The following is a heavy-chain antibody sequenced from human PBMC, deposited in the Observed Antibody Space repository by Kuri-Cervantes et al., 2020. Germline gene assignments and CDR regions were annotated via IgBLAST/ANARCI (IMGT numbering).Heavy chain of an antibody. CDR3: VREGRDGHIDAFDV. D-gene: IGHD5-24*01. CDR1: GYTFPNYG. V-gene: IGHV1-69*06. CDR2: IIPISGTA. Sequence: SSVKVSCKASGYTFPNYGISWVRQAPGQGLEWMGEIIPISGTANYAQKFQGRVTIIADRATSTVYMELNRLTSEDTAVYYCVREGRDGHIDAFDVWGQGTMVTVSS. J-gene: IGHJ3*01.